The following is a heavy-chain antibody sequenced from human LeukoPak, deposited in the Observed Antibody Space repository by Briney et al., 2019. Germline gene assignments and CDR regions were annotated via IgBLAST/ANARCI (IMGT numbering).Heavy chain of an antibody. CDR2: FDPEDGET. D-gene: IGHD1-26*01. Sequence: ASVKVSCKVSGYTLTELSMHWVRQAPGKGLEWMGGFDPEDGETIYAQKFQGRVTMTEDTSTDAAYMELSSLRSEDTAVYYCATDRSGSGSSLPGSNDYWGQGTLVTVSS. CDR3: ATDRSGSGSSLPGSNDY. CDR1: GYTLTELS. V-gene: IGHV1-24*01. J-gene: IGHJ4*02.